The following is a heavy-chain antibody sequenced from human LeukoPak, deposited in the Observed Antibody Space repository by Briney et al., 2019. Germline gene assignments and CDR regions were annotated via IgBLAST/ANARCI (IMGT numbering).Heavy chain of an antibody. D-gene: IGHD3-10*01. CDR3: ARDRTWFGDPPLYFDY. CDR1: GFTFSSYW. J-gene: IGHJ4*02. V-gene: IGHV3-7*01. Sequence: PGGSLRLSCAASGFTFSSYWMSWVRQAPGKGLEWVANIKQDGSEKYYVDSVKGRFTISRDNAKNSLYLQMNSLRAEDTAVYYCARDRTWFGDPPLYFDYWGQGTLVTVSS. CDR2: IKQDGSEK.